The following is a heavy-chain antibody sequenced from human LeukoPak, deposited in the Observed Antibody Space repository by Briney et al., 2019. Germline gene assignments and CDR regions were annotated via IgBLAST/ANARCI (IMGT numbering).Heavy chain of an antibody. J-gene: IGHJ4*02. Sequence: PSETLSLSCTVSGGSISSYYWNWIRQPPGKGLEWIGYIHSSGSTKYNPSLKSRVTISVDTSKNQFSLKLSSVTAADRAVYYYARWYSSGWAFDYWGQGTLVTVSS. V-gene: IGHV4-59*08. CDR2: IHSSGST. D-gene: IGHD6-19*01. CDR3: ARWYSSGWAFDY. CDR1: GGSISSYY.